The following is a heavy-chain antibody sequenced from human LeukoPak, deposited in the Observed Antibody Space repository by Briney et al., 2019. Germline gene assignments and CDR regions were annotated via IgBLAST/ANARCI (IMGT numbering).Heavy chain of an antibody. Sequence: SETLSLTCTVSGGSISSYYWSWIRQPPGKGLEWIGYIYYSGSTYYNPSLKSRVTISVDTSKNQFSLKLSSMTAADTAVYYCARRSRMEDFDYWGQGTLVTVSS. J-gene: IGHJ4*02. V-gene: IGHV4-59*08. D-gene: IGHD1-1*01. CDR2: IYYSGST. CDR3: ARRSRMEDFDY. CDR1: GGSISSYY.